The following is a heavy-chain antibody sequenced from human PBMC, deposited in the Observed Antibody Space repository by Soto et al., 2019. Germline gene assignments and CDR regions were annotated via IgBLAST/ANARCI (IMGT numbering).Heavy chain of an antibody. CDR2: ISSSSTTI. D-gene: IGHD4-17*01. V-gene: IGHV3-48*01. J-gene: IGHJ1*01. CDR1: GFTFSTYS. Sequence: EVQLVESGGGLVQPGGSLRLSCAASGFTFSTYSMNWVRQAPGKGLERVSYISSSSTTIYYADSVKGRFTISRDNAKNSLYLQMNSLRAEDTAVYYCAIGLYGDPREYFQYWGQGTLVTVSS. CDR3: AIGLYGDPREYFQY.